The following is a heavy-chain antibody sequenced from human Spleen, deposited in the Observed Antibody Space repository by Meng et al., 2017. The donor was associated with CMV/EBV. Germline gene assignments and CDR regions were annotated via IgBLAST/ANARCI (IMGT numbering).Heavy chain of an antibody. Sequence: SETLSLTCAVSGGSISSSNWWSWVRQPPGKGLEWIGEIYPSGSTNYNPPLKSRVTISVDKSKNQFSLKVSSVTAADTAVYYCARQGNYGTTWFDPWGQGTLVTVSS. CDR1: GGSISSSNW. J-gene: IGHJ5*02. V-gene: IGHV4-4*02. CDR3: ARQGNYGTTWFDP. CDR2: IYPSGST. D-gene: IGHD1-7*01.